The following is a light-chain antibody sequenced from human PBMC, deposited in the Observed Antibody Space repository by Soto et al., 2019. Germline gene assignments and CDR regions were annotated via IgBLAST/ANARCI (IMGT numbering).Light chain of an antibody. CDR3: SSHAGSNNPFV. CDR2: DVN. CDR1: SSDVGGYNY. V-gene: IGLV2-8*01. J-gene: IGLJ1*01. Sequence: QSALTQPPSASGSPGQSVTISCTGTSSDVGGYNYVSWYQQHPGKAPKVIIYDVNKRPSGVPDRFSRSKSGNTASLTVSGLQAEDEAECYCSSHAGSNNPFVFGTGTKVTVL.